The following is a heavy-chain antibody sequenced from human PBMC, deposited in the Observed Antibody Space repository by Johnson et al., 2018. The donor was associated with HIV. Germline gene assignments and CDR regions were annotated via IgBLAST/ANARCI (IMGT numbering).Heavy chain of an antibody. V-gene: IGHV3-15*01. CDR1: GFTFSNAW. J-gene: IGHJ3*02. CDR2: IKSKTEGGTT. Sequence: EVQLVESGGGLVKPGGSLRLSCAASGFTFSNAWMSWVRPGPGPGLEWVGRIKSKTEGGTTDYAAPVKGRFTISRDDSKNTLFLQMNSLKIEDTATYYCTTAGSSGSAHAFDIWGQGTRVTVSS. D-gene: IGHD3-22*01. CDR3: TTAGSSGSAHAFDI.